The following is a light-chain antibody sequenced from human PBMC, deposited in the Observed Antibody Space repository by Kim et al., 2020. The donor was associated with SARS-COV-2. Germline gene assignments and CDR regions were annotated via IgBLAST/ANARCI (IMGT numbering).Light chain of an antibody. J-gene: IGKJ4*01. CDR1: QSVLYRSNNKIY. V-gene: IGKV4-1*01. CDR3: QQYYSTPLT. Sequence: ATINCESSQSVLYRSNNKIYLAWYQQKPGQPPKLLIYWASTRESGVPDRFSGSGSGTDFTLTISSLQAEDVAVYYCQQYYSTPLTFGGGTKVDIK. CDR2: WAS.